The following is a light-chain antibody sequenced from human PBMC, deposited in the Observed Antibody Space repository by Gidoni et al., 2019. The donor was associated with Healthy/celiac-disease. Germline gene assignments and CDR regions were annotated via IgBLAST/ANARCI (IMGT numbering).Light chain of an antibody. CDR1: QSISSY. CDR2: AAS. CDR3: PQSYSTPPFT. V-gene: IGKV1-39*01. J-gene: IGKJ3*01. Sequence: DSQMTKSTSSLSASVGDRVTITCRASQSISSYLNWYQQKPGKAPKLLIYAASSLQSGVPSRFSGSGSGTDFTLTISRLQPEDFATYYCPQSYSTPPFTFGPGTKVDI.